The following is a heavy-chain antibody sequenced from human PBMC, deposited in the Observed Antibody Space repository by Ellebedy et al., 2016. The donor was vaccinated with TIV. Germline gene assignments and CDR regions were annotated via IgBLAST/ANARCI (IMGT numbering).Heavy chain of an antibody. CDR3: ARDLRKGGMDV. J-gene: IGHJ6*02. CDR1: GDSIRSYY. D-gene: IGHD3-9*01. Sequence: GSLRLXXSVSGDSIRSYYWSWIRQPPGKGLEWIGYIYYSADTNYNPSLKSRVTISVDTSKKQVSLKLSSVTAADTAVYYCARDLRKGGMDVWGQGTTVTVSS. V-gene: IGHV4-59*01. CDR2: IYYSADT.